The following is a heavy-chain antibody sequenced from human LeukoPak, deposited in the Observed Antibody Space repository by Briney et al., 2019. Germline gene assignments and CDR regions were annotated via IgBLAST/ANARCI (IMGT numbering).Heavy chain of an antibody. CDR1: GGSISSYY. D-gene: IGHD2-2*01. CDR2: IYYSGST. Sequence: SETLSPTCTVSGGSISSYYWNWIRQPPGKGLEWIGYIYYSGSTNHNPSLKSRVSISVDTSKNQFSLKLTSVTAADTAVYYCARWAYCSSPSCYGLDPWGQGTLVTVSS. J-gene: IGHJ5*02. CDR3: ARWAYCSSPSCYGLDP. V-gene: IGHV4-59*01.